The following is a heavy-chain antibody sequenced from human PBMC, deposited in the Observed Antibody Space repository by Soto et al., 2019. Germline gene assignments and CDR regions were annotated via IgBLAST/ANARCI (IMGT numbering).Heavy chain of an antibody. J-gene: IGHJ6*02. CDR3: ARDPIRITIFGVVTPTDYYGMDV. Sequence: AASVKVSCKASGGTFSSYAISWVRQAPGQGLEWMGGIIPIFGTANYAQKFQGRVTITADESTSTAYMELSSLRSEDTAVYYCARDPIRITIFGVVTPTDYYGMDVWGQGTTVTVSS. CDR1: GGTFSSYA. D-gene: IGHD3-3*01. V-gene: IGHV1-69*13. CDR2: IIPIFGTA.